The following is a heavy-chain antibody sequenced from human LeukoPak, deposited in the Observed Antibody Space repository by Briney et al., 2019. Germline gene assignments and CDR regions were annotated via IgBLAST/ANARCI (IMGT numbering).Heavy chain of an antibody. CDR2: IIPIFGTA. CDR1: GGTFISYA. J-gene: IGHJ6*02. D-gene: IGHD3-3*01. CDR3: ARSRDFWSGYSHNYYGMDV. V-gene: IGHV1-69*13. Sequence: SVKVSCKASGGTFISYAISWVRQAPGQGLEWMGGIIPIFGTANYAQKFQGRVTITADESTSTAYMELSSLRSEDTAVYYCARSRDFWSGYSHNYYGMDVWGQGTTVTVSS.